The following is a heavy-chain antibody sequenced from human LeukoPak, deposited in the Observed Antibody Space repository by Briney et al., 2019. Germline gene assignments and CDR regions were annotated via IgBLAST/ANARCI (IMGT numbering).Heavy chain of an antibody. Sequence: ASVKVSCQASGYTFTSYDINCVRQATGQGLEWMGWKNPNSGNTGYAQKFQGRVTMTRNTSISTAYMELSSLRAEDTSVYYCAREEVYGGNSGWYFDLWGRGTLVTVSS. CDR1: GYTFTSYD. J-gene: IGHJ2*01. V-gene: IGHV1-8*01. CDR3: AREEVYGGNSGWYFDL. CDR2: KNPNSGNT. D-gene: IGHD4-23*01.